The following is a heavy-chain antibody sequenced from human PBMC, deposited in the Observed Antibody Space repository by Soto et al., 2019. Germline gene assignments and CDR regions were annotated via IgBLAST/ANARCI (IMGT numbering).Heavy chain of an antibody. CDR3: ARGFYYDSSGYAADY. Sequence: EVQLVESGGGMVKPGGSLRLSCAASGLTFSSYSMNWVRQAPGKGLEWVSSISSSSSYIYYADSVKGRFTISRDNAKNSLYLQMNSLRAEDTAVYYCARGFYYDSSGYAADYLGQGTLVTVSS. CDR1: GLTFSSYS. J-gene: IGHJ4*02. CDR2: ISSSSSYI. D-gene: IGHD3-22*01. V-gene: IGHV3-21*01.